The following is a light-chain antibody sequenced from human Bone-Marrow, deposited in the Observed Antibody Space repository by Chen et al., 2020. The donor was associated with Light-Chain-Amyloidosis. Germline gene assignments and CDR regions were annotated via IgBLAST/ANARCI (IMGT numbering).Light chain of an antibody. CDR2: RDT. CDR1: DLPTKY. J-gene: IGLJ2*01. V-gene: IGLV3-25*03. CDR3: QSADSSGTYEVI. Sequence: SYELTHPPSVSVSPVQTARLPCSGDDLPTKYAYWYQQKPGQAPVLVIHRDTERPSGISERFSGSSSGTTATLTISGVQAEDEADYHCQSADSSGTYEVIFGGGTKLTVL.